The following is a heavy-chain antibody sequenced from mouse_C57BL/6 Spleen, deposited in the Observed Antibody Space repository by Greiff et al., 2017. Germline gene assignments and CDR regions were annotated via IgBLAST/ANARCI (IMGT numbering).Heavy chain of an antibody. V-gene: IGHV1-55*01. D-gene: IGHD1-1*01. CDR1: GYTFTSYW. CDR2: IYPGSGST. CDR3: ARYPYDYGSSYWFAY. J-gene: IGHJ3*01. Sequence: QVQLQQSGAELVKPGASVKMSCKASGYTFTSYWITWVKQRPGQGLEWIGDIYPGSGSTNYNEKFKSKATLTVDTSSSTAYMQLSSLTSEDSAVYYCARYPYDYGSSYWFAYWGQGTLVTVSA.